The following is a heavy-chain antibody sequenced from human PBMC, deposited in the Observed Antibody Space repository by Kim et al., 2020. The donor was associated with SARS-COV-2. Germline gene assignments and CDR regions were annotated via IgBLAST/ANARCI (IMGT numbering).Heavy chain of an antibody. CDR1: GFTFSDYY. D-gene: IGHD1-26*01. CDR3: ARDTAPDQWELPDY. J-gene: IGHJ4*02. Sequence: GGSLRLSCAASGFTFSDYYMSWIRQAPGKGLEWVSYISSSSSYTNYADSVKGRFTISRDNAKNSLYLQMNSLRAEDTAVYYCARDTAPDQWELPDYWGQGTLVTVSS. V-gene: IGHV3-11*05. CDR2: ISSSSSYT.